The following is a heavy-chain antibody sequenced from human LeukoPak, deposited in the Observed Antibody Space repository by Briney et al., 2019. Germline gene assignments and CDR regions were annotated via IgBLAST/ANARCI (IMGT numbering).Heavy chain of an antibody. CDR2: IVVGSGNT. CDR1: GFTLTSSA. J-gene: IGHJ4*02. CDR3: APLLQDSSGYYPGN. V-gene: IGHV1-58*02. Sequence: SVKVSCKASGFTLTSSAMQWVRQARGQRLEWIGWIVVGSGNTNYAQKFQERVTITRDMSTSTAYMELSSLRSEDTAVYYCAPLLQDSSGYYPGNWGQGTLVTVSS. D-gene: IGHD3-22*01.